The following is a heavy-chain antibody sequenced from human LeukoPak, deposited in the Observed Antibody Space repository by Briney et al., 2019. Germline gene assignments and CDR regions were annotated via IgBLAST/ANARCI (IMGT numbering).Heavy chain of an antibody. V-gene: IGHV3-64*01. D-gene: IGHD3-10*01. CDR3: AREPRGFVELLESYMDV. Sequence: GGSLTLSCPASGFIFSSYAMHWVRQPAGKGLEYVSAISSNGGNTYYANSVKDRFTLSRDNPKNTLYLQVGSLRAKDMAVYYCAREPRGFVELLESYMDVWGKGNTVTISS. CDR2: ISSNGGNT. J-gene: IGHJ6*03. CDR1: GFIFSSYA.